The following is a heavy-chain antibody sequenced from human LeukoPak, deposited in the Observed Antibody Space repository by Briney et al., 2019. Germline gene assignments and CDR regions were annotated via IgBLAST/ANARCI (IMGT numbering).Heavy chain of an antibody. Sequence: PGGSLRLSCAASGFIFRNYWMTWVRQAPGKGPEWVANIKQHGSEKYYVDSVKGRFTISRDNAKNSLYLQMNTLRADDTAVYYCARDDNYGSDYWGQGTLVTVSS. V-gene: IGHV3-7*04. D-gene: IGHD3-10*01. CDR1: GFIFRNYW. CDR2: IKQHGSEK. J-gene: IGHJ4*02. CDR3: ARDDNYGSDY.